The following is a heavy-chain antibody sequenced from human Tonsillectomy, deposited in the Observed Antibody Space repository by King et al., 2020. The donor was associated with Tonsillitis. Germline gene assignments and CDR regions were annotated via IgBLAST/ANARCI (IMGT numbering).Heavy chain of an antibody. J-gene: IGHJ3*02. Sequence: VQLVESGAEVKKPGESLTISCKGSGYSFTTHCIGWVRQMPGKGLDYMGIVYPGDSDLRYNPSFQGQVTISADKSISTAYLQWSSLQASDTGMYYCARALSPRDNAFQIWGQGTMITVSS. D-gene: IGHD5-24*01. CDR3: ARALSPRDNAFQI. CDR2: VYPGDSDL. CDR1: GYSFTTHC. V-gene: IGHV5-51*01.